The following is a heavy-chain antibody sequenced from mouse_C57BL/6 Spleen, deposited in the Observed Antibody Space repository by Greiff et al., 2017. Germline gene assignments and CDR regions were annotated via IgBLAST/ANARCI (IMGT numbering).Heavy chain of an antibody. D-gene: IGHD6-1*01. V-gene: IGHV5-4*01. CDR3: ARDSVVPFAD. CDR1: GFTFSSYA. J-gene: IGHJ3*01. Sequence: EVQLVESGGGLVKPGGSLKLSCAASGFTFSSYALSWVRQTPEKRLEWVATLSDGGSYTYSPDNVKGRFTISRDNAKNNLYLQMSHLQSEDTAMYYCARDSVVPFADWGKGNLVTVSA. CDR2: LSDGGSYT.